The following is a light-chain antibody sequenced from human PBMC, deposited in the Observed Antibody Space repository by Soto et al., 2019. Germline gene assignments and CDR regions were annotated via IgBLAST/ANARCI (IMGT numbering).Light chain of an antibody. V-gene: IGKV3-20*01. Sequence: EIVLTQSPGTLSLSAGEGATLSCRANESVYSNYLAWYQQKPGQAPRLLIFGASNKATGIPDRFTGSGFGTDFTLTISRLEPDDFPMYYCQQYGSSPLTFGGGTNVEIK. J-gene: IGKJ4*01. CDR2: GAS. CDR1: ESVYSNY. CDR3: QQYGSSPLT.